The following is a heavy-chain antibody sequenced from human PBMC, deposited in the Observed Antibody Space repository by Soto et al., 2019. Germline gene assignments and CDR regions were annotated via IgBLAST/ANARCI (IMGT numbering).Heavy chain of an antibody. CDR2: IYHSGTT. Sequence: QVQLQESGPGLVEPSGTLSLTCAVSGGSIRSGNWWSWVRQPPGKGLEWIGEIYHSGTTNYNPSLKSRVTISGDKSKNQFSLKLTSVTAADTAVYYCARPRGYYVAYWGQGTLVTVSS. CDR3: ARPRGYYVAY. CDR1: GGSIRSGNW. D-gene: IGHD3-22*01. J-gene: IGHJ4*02. V-gene: IGHV4-4*02.